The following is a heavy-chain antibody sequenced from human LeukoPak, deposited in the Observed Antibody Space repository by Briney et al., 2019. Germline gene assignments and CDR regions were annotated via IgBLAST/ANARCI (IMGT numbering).Heavy chain of an antibody. V-gene: IGHV1-2*02. Sequence: GASVKVSCKASGYTFTGYYIHWVRQAPGQGLGWMGWINPNSGGTNYAQRFQGRVTMTRDTSISTAYMELSRLRSDDTAVYYCAREDYTSSPFDYWGQGTLVTVSS. CDR2: INPNSGGT. CDR3: AREDYTSSPFDY. CDR1: GYTFTGYY. J-gene: IGHJ4*02. D-gene: IGHD6-13*01.